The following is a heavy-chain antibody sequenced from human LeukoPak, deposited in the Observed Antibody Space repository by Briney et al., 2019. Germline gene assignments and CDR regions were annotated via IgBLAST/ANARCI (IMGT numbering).Heavy chain of an antibody. D-gene: IGHD6-19*01. J-gene: IGHJ4*02. CDR2: IYYSGST. Sequence: SETLSLTCTVSGGSISSSSYYWGWIRQPPGKGLEWIGSIYYSGSTYYNPSLKSRVTISVDTSKNQFSLKLSSVTAADTAVYYCARLTYSSVWYYFDYWGQGTLVTVSS. CDR1: GGSISSSSYY. V-gene: IGHV4-39*01. CDR3: ARLTYSSVWYYFDY.